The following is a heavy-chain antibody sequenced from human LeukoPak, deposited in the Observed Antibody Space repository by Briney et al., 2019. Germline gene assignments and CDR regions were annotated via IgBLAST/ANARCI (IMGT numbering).Heavy chain of an antibody. J-gene: IGHJ4*02. CDR1: GFRFSDYY. CDR2: ISGSGDAI. V-gene: IGHV3-11*01. D-gene: IGHD3-22*01. CDR3: ASLYDSTGFCFDY. Sequence: GGSLRLSCVVSGFRFSDYYMSWIRQTPGKGLELISYISGSGDAIYYTDSVKGRFTISRDNAKNSLYLQLDNLSAEDTAFYYCASLYDSTGFCFDYWGRGALVTVS.